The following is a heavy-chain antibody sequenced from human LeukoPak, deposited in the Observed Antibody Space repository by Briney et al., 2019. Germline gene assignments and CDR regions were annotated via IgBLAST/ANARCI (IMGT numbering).Heavy chain of an antibody. J-gene: IGHJ4*02. CDR1: GFTFSSYG. Sequence: QPGRSLRLSCAASGFTFSSYGMHWVRQAPGKGLEWVAVISYDGSNKYYADSVKGRFTISRDNSKNTLYLQMNSLRAEDTAVYYCAKDRLNYYDSSGTAPDFDYWGQGTLVTVSS. D-gene: IGHD3-22*01. V-gene: IGHV3-30*18. CDR3: AKDRLNYYDSSGTAPDFDY. CDR2: ISYDGSNK.